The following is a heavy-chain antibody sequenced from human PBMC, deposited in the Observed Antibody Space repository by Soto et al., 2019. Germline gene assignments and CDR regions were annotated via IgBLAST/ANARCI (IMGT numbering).Heavy chain of an antibody. CDR3: ARGSPLVVPAATCLVYYYYYGMDV. J-gene: IGHJ6*02. CDR2: INHSGST. D-gene: IGHD2-2*01. V-gene: IGHV4-34*01. Sequence: SETLSLTCAVYGGSFSGYYWSWIRQPPGKGLEWIGEINHSGSTNYNPSLKSRVTISVDTSKNQFSLKLSSVTAADTAVYYCARGSPLVVPAATCLVYYYYYGMDVWGQGTTVTVSS. CDR1: GGSFSGYY.